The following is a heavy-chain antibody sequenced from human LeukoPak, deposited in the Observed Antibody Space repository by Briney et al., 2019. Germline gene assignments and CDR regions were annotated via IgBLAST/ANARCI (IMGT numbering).Heavy chain of an antibody. J-gene: IGHJ4*02. V-gene: IGHV4-34*01. CDR1: GGSFSGYY. CDR3: ARGRY. CDR2: INHSGST. Sequence: PSETLSLTCAVYGGSFSGYYWSWIRQPPGKGLEWIGEINHSGSTNYNPSLKSRVTISVDTSKNQFSLKLGSVTAADTAVCYCARGRYWGQGTLVTVSS.